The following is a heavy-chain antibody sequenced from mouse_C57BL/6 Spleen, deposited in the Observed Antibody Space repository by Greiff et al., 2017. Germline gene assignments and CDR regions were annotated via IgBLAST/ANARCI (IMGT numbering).Heavy chain of an antibody. CDR2: IYPGSGNT. V-gene: IGHV1-76*01. Sequence: QVQLQQSGAELVRPGASVKLSCKASGYTFTDYYINWVKQRPGQGLEWIARIYPGSGNTYYNEKFKGKATLTAEKSSSTAYMQLSSLTSEDSAVYFCARAEREGYFDYWGQGTTLTVSS. CDR1: GYTFTDYY. J-gene: IGHJ2*01. CDR3: ARAEREGYFDY.